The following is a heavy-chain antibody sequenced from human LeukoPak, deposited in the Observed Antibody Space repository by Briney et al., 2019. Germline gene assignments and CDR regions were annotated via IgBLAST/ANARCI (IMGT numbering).Heavy chain of an antibody. J-gene: IGHJ4*02. D-gene: IGHD6-19*01. CDR1: GGSISSYY. Sequence: PSETLSLTCTVSGGSISSYYGSWIRPPPGKGLEWIGYIYYSGSTNYNPSLKSRVTISVDTSKNQFSLKLSSVTAADTAVYYCARVNAQWLAYFDYWGQGTLVTVSS. CDR3: ARVNAQWLAYFDY. V-gene: IGHV4-59*01. CDR2: IYYSGST.